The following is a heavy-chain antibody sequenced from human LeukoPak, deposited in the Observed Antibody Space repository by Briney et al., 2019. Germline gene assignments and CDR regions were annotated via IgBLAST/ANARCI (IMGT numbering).Heavy chain of an antibody. CDR3: ATEETTMTDALDI. V-gene: IGHV3-74*01. CDR1: GFTFSTYW. J-gene: IGHJ3*02. Sequence: GGSLRLACAPSGFTFSTYWMHWVRQAPGKGLVWVSRINSDGSSTTYADSVKGRFTISRDNAKNTLYLQMNSLRAEDTAVYYCATEETTMTDALDIWGQGTMVTVSS. CDR2: INSDGSST. D-gene: IGHD4-17*01.